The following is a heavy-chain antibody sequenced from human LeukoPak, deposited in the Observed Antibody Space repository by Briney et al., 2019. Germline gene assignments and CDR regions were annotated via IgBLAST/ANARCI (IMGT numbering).Heavy chain of an antibody. CDR3: ARGATSDDFDY. Sequence: GASVTVSCKASGYTFTSYGFSWVRPAPGQGLEWMGWISAYNGNTNYAQKLQGRVTMTTDTSTSTAYMELRSLRSDDTAVYYCARGATSDDFDYWGQGTLVTVSS. CDR2: ISAYNGNT. CDR1: GYTFTSYG. V-gene: IGHV1-18*01. J-gene: IGHJ4*02. D-gene: IGHD1-26*01.